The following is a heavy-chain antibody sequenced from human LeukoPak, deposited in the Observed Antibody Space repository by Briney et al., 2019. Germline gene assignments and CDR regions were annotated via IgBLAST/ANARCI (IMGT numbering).Heavy chain of an antibody. CDR3: ALSSGGTFYAPFDY. D-gene: IGHD2-15*01. J-gene: IGHJ4*02. CDR2: ISSSGYTI. Sequence: GGSLRLSCAASGFTFSDYYMSWIRQAPGKGLEWVSYISSSGYTIYYADSVKGRFTISRDNAKNSLYLQMNSLRAEDTAVYYCALSSGGTFYAPFDYWGQGTLVTVSS. CDR1: GFTFSDYY. V-gene: IGHV3-11*04.